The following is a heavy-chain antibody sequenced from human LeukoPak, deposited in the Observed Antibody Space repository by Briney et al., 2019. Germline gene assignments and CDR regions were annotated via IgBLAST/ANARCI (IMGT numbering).Heavy chain of an antibody. Sequence: PSETLSLTCAVYGGSFSNYYWSWIRQPPGKGLEWIGEIHPSGSTNYNPSLTSRLTMSVDTSKNQFSLKLSSVTAADTAVYYCSRGIDAYKGGNYWGQGTLVTVSS. CDR3: SRGIDAYKGGNY. CDR2: IHPSGST. D-gene: IGHD5-24*01. V-gene: IGHV4-34*01. J-gene: IGHJ4*02. CDR1: GGSFSNYY.